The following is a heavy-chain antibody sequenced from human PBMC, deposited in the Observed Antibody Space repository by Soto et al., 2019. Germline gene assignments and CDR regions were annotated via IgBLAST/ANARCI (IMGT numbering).Heavy chain of an antibody. CDR3: ARGSLYYYDSN. J-gene: IGHJ4*02. V-gene: IGHV4-30-4*01. Sequence: SETLSLTCTVSGGSISSGDSYWSWIRQPPGKGLEWIGYIYSSGSTYYNPSLKSRVTISVDTSKNQFSLKLSSVTAADTAVYYCARGSLYYYDSNWGQGTLVTVSS. CDR1: GGSISSGDSY. CDR2: IYSSGST. D-gene: IGHD3-22*01.